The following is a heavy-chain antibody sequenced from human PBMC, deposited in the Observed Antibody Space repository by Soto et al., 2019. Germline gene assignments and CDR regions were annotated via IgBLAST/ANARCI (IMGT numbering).Heavy chain of an antibody. D-gene: IGHD3-22*01. CDR1: GGSISRYY. J-gene: IGHJ4*02. Sequence: PSETLSLTCTVSGGSISRYYWSWIRQPPGKGLEWIGYIYYSGSTNYNPSLKSRVTISVDTSKNQFSLKLSSVTAADTAVYYCARLRRWLLAPSFDYWGQGTLVTVSS. V-gene: IGHV4-59*08. CDR3: ARLRRWLLAPSFDY. CDR2: IYYSGST.